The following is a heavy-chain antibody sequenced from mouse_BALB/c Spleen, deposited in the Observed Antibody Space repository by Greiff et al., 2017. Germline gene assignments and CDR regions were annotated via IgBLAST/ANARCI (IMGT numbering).Heavy chain of an antibody. CDR1: GFTFSSYA. J-gene: IGHJ4*01. CDR3: ARGELGRGAMDY. CDR2: ISSGGST. D-gene: IGHD4-1*01. V-gene: IGHV5-6-5*01. Sequence: EVQGVESGGGLVKPGGSLKLSCAASGFTFSSYAMSWVRQTPEKRLEWVASISSGGSTYYPDSVKGRFTISRDNARNILYLQMSSLRSEDTAMYYCARGELGRGAMDYWGQGTSVTVSS.